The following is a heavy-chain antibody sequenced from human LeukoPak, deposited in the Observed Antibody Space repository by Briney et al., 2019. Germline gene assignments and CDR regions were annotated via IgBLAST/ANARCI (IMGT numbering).Heavy chain of an antibody. D-gene: IGHD6-13*01. CDR3: ARGPIAAAANWFDY. V-gene: IGHV1-24*01. CDR2: FDPEDGET. CDR1: GYTLTELS. J-gene: IGHJ4*02. Sequence: ASVKVSCKVSGYTLTELSMHWVRQAPGKGLEWMGGFDPEDGETIYAQKFQGRVTMTEGTSTDTAYMELSSLRSEDTAVYYCARGPIAAAANWFDYWGQGTLVTVSS.